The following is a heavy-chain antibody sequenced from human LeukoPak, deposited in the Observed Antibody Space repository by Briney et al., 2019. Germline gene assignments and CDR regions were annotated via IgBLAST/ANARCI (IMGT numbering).Heavy chain of an antibody. CDR2: ISAYNGTT. CDR3: ARGPDKRGYSYGYGNFDY. V-gene: IGHV1-18*01. D-gene: IGHD5-18*01. Sequence: ASVKVSCKASGYTFTSYGISWVRQAPGQGLEWMGWISAYNGTTNYAQKLQGRVTMTTDTSTSTAYMELRSLRSDDTAVYYCARGPDKRGYSYGYGNFDYWGQGTLVTVSS. J-gene: IGHJ4*02. CDR1: GYTFTSYG.